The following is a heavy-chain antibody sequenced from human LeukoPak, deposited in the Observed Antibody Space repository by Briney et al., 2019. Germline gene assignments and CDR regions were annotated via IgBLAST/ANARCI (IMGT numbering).Heavy chain of an antibody. CDR3: ARDSPYYYDSSGYSLGNDAFDI. Sequence: PSQTLSLTCTVSGGSISSGDYYWSWIRQPPGKGLEWIGYIYYSGSTYYNPSLKSRVTISVDTSKNQFSLKLSSVTAADTAVYYCARDSPYYYDSSGYSLGNDAFDIWGQGTMVTVSS. V-gene: IGHV4-30-4*01. J-gene: IGHJ3*02. CDR2: IYYSGST. CDR1: GGSISSGDYY. D-gene: IGHD3-22*01.